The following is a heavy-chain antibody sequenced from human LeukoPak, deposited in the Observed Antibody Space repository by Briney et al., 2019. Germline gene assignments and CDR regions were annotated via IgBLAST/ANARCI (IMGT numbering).Heavy chain of an antibody. J-gene: IGHJ5*02. V-gene: IGHV3-73*01. CDR2: IRSKANSYAT. CDR3: TRPRGTGTTFWFDP. Sequence: PGGSLRLSCAASGFTFSGSAMHWVRQASGKGLEWVGRIRSKANSYATAYAASVRGRFTISRDDSKNMAYLQMNSLKTEDTAVYYCTRPRGTGTTFWFDPWGQGTLVTVSS. CDR1: GFTFSGSA. D-gene: IGHD1-7*01.